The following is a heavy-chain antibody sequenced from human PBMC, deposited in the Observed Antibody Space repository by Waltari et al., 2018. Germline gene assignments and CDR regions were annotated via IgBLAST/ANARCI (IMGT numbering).Heavy chain of an antibody. CDR1: GGSFSGYY. V-gene: IGHV4-34*01. CDR2: INHSGST. CDR3: ARGLRYYYDSSGYYFDY. J-gene: IGHJ4*02. Sequence: QVQLQQWGAGLLKPSETLSLTCAVYGGSFSGYYWRWIRQPPGKGLEWIGEINHSGSTNYNPSLKSRVTISVDTSKNQFSLKLSSVTAADTAVYYCARGLRYYYDSSGYYFDYWGQGTLVTVSS. D-gene: IGHD3-22*01.